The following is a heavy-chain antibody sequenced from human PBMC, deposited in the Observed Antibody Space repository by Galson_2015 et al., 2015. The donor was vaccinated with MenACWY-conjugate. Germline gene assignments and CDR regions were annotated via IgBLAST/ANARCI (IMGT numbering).Heavy chain of an antibody. D-gene: IGHD3-9*01. Sequence: SLRLSCAASGFTFTSYAMTWVRQAPGKGLEWVSTISDSGRFTYYADSVKGRFTISRDNSKNALFLQMNNVRADDTASYCCAKDLVKNYEMLTGYYSDWGQGTLVTVSS. CDR3: AKDLVKNYEMLTGYYSD. V-gene: IGHV3-23*01. CDR2: ISDSGRFT. J-gene: IGHJ4*02. CDR1: GFTFTSYA.